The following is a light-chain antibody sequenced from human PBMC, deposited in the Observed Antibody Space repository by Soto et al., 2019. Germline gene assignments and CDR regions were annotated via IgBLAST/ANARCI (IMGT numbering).Light chain of an antibody. CDR2: RAS. Sequence: DIQMTQSPSTLSASVGDRVTITCRASQSIRSWLAWYQQKAGTAPKLLIYRASSVETGVPSRFSGSGSGTDFALTISSLQPDDFATYYCQQYDTYPWTFGQGTKVDIK. J-gene: IGKJ1*01. V-gene: IGKV1-5*03. CDR3: QQYDTYPWT. CDR1: QSIRSW.